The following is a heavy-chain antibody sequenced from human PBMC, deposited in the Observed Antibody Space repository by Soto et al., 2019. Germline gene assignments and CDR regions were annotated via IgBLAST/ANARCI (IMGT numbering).Heavy chain of an antibody. CDR3: ASSGSSYVTDL. Sequence: QVQLQESGPGLVKPSGTLSLTCAVSGGAISSSNWWSWVRQPPGKGLEWIGEIYHSGSTNYNPSLTIRVTISVDKSKNQVSLKLSSVTAADTAVYYCASSGSSYVTDLWGQGTLVTVSS. CDR1: GGAISSSNW. CDR2: IYHSGST. J-gene: IGHJ4*02. V-gene: IGHV4-4*02. D-gene: IGHD2-15*01.